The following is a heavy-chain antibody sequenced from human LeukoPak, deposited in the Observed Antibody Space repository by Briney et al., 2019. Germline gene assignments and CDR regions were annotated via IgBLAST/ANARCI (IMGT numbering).Heavy chain of an antibody. D-gene: IGHD7-27*01. Sequence: ASVNVSCKASGYTFTNYGFTWVRQAPGQGLEWMGWISAYNGNTNYAQKLQGRVTMTTDTATSTTYMELRSLRSDDTVVYYCARAFPNWGGNYLDVWGKGTTVTVSS. J-gene: IGHJ6*03. V-gene: IGHV1-18*01. CDR1: GYTFTNYG. CDR3: ARAFPNWGGNYLDV. CDR2: ISAYNGNT.